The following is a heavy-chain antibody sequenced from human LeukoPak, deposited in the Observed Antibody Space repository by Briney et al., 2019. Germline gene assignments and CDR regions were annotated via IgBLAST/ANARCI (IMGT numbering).Heavy chain of an antibody. CDR1: YTFTSYH. J-gene: IGHJ4*02. Sequence: YTFTSYHXXXVRQAPGQGLEWMGWMSPNSGDTVFAKKFQGGVTMTRETSITTAYMELSSLRSDDTAIYYCARGVAAGYDYWGQGTLVTVSS. V-gene: IGHV1-8*01. CDR2: MSPNSGDT. D-gene: IGHD6-13*01. CDR3: ARGVAAGYDY.